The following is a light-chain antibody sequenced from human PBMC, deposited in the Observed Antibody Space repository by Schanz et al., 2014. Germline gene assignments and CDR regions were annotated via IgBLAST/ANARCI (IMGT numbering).Light chain of an antibody. CDR1: SSDVGAYNL. V-gene: IGLV2-14*03. CDR2: DVS. CDR3: SSYTSSSTLI. J-gene: IGLJ2*01. Sequence: QSALTQPASVSGSPGQSITISCTGTSSDVGAYNLVSWFQQHPGKVPKLVIYDVSNRPSGVSNRFSGSKSGNTASLTISGLQTEDEADYYCSSYTSSSTLIFGGGTKLTVL.